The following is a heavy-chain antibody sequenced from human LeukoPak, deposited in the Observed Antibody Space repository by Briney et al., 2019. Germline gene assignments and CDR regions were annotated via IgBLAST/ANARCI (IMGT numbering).Heavy chain of an antibody. D-gene: IGHD3-22*01. CDR1: GYTFTGYY. V-gene: IGHV1-2*02. CDR3: ARDQTILYYDSSGYPYYFDY. Sequence: ASAKVSCKASGYTFTGYYMHWVRQAPGQGLEWMGWINPNSGGTNYAQKFQGRVTMTRDTSISTAYMELSRLRSDDTAVYYCARDQTILYYDSSGYPYYFDYWGQGTLVTVSS. J-gene: IGHJ4*02. CDR2: INPNSGGT.